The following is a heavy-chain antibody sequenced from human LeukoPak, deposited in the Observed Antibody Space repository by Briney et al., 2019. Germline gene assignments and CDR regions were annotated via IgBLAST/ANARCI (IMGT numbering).Heavy chain of an antibody. J-gene: IGHJ5*02. CDR2: IYHSGST. CDR1: GGSISSSNW. CDR3: ARKEDYGDSNWFDP. V-gene: IGHV4-4*02. D-gene: IGHD4-17*01. Sequence: SETLSLTCAVSGGSISSSNWWSWVRQPPGKGLEWIGEIYHSGSTNYNPSLKSRVTISVDKSKNQSSLKLSSVTAADTAVYYCARKEDYGDSNWFDPWGQGTLVTVSS.